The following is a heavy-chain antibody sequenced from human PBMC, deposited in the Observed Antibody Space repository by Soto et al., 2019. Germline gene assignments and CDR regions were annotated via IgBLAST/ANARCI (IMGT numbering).Heavy chain of an antibody. CDR1: GYSFTSYW. CDR2: IYPGDSDT. CDR3: ARPGAAAGTKPLFDY. D-gene: IGHD6-13*01. J-gene: IGHJ4*02. Sequence: PGESLKISCKGSGYSFTSYWIGWVRQMPGKGLEWMGIIYPGDSDTRYNPSFQGQVTISADKSISTAYLQWSSLKASDTAMYYCARPGAAAGTKPLFDYWGQGTLVTVSS. V-gene: IGHV5-51*01.